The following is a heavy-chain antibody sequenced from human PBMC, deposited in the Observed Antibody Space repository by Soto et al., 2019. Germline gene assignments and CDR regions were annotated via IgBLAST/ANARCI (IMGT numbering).Heavy chain of an antibody. Sequence: GASGFTSRNYGMNRVRKTPGKGLEWVSYIGIGSSTKYYADSVKGRFTISRDNAKNSLYLQMNSLRAEDTAVYYCARDQLYYNDISGRPLNAFDVWGQGTMVTVSS. V-gene: IGHV3-48*01. CDR3: ARDQLYYNDISGRPLNAFDV. D-gene: IGHD3-22*01. J-gene: IGHJ3*01. CDR2: IGIGSSTK. CDR1: GFTSRNYG.